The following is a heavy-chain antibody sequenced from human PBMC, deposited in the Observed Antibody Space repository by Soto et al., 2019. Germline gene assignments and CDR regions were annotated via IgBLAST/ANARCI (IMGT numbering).Heavy chain of an antibody. V-gene: IGHV1-8*01. J-gene: IGHJ4*02. CDR2: MNPNSGNT. Sequence: ASVKVSCKASGYTFTSYGINWVRQATGQGLEWMGWMNPNSGNTGYAQKFQGRVTMTRNTSISTAYMELSSLRSEDTAVYYCARGTAYYDFWSGFEGFDYWGQGTLVTVSS. CDR1: GYTFTSYG. D-gene: IGHD3-3*01. CDR3: ARGTAYYDFWSGFEGFDY.